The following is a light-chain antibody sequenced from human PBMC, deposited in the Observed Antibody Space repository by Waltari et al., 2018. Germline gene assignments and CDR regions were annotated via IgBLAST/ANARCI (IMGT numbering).Light chain of an antibody. CDR3: HQHSASPS. Sequence: ETVSRQSPGTLSLSPGERATLPCRASKGVTRNYFAWYQHKPGQAPRLLIYGTSNRATRNPDRFNGGGSGTDFTLTNSRLGPDAFAVYYWHQHSASPSFGGGAKVEIK. CDR2: GTS. V-gene: IGKV3-20*01. CDR1: KGVTRNY. J-gene: IGKJ4*01.